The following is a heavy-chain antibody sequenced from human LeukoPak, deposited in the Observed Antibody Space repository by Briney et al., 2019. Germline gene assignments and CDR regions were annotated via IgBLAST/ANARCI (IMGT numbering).Heavy chain of an antibody. CDR1: GYTFTGYY. V-gene: IGHV1-2*06. D-gene: IGHD3/OR15-3a*01. CDR2: INPNSGGT. Sequence: ASVKVSCKASGYTFTGYYMHWVRQAPGQGIEGMGRINPNSGGTNYAQKLQGRVTMTRDTSISTAYMELSRLRSDDTAVYYCARDFGLLGAYAFDIWGQGTMVTVSS. CDR3: ARDFGLLGAYAFDI. J-gene: IGHJ3*02.